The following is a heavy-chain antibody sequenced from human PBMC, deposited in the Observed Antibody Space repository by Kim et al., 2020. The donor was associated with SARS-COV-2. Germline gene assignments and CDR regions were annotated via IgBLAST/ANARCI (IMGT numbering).Heavy chain of an antibody. Sequence: SGSTNDSPSLKSRVTISVDTSKNQFSLKLSSVTAADTAVYYWARGKPTLYWGQGTLVTVSS. CDR3: ARGKPTLY. V-gene: IGHV4-34*01. CDR2: SGST. J-gene: IGHJ4*02.